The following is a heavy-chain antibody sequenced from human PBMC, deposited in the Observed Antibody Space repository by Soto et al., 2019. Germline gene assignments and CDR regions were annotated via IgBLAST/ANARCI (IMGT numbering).Heavy chain of an antibody. V-gene: IGHV2-26*02. CDR1: GFSLSNGGGG. CDR3: ARIWRSSGAVNYFDL. CDR2: IFSNDEK. Sequence: VTLKESGRVLVKPTETLTLTCTVSGFSLSNGGGGVSWIRQPPGKALECLAHIFSNDEKSYSTSLKSRLTISKDTSASQVVLIMTNMDPVDTATYYCARIWRSSGAVNYFDLWGRGTLVTVSS. J-gene: IGHJ2*01. D-gene: IGHD6-19*01.